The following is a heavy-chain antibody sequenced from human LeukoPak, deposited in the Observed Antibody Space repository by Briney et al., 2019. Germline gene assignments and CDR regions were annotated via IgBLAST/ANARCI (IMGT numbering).Heavy chain of an antibody. Sequence: ASVKVSCKASGGTFSSYAISWVRQAPGQGLEWMGGIIPIFGTANYAQKFQGRVTITADESTSTAYMELGSLRSEDTAVYYCASNPPNTGDFYYWGLGSLVTVSS. CDR1: GGTFSSYA. CDR2: IIPIFGTA. D-gene: IGHD1-1*01. CDR3: ASNPPNTGDFYY. V-gene: IGHV1-69*13. J-gene: IGHJ4*02.